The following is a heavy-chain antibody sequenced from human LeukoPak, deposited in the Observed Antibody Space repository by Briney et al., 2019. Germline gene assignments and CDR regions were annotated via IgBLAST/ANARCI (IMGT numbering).Heavy chain of an antibody. V-gene: IGHV4-61*02. J-gene: IGHJ4*02. CDR3: VRVTTGGYYNC. CDR2: IYTSGST. CDR1: GGSLSSGSYY. Sequence: SQTLSLTCTVSGGSLSSGSYYWSWIRQPAGKGLVWIGRIYTSGSTNYNPSLKSRVTISVDTSKNQFSLKLSSVTAADTAVYYCVRVTTGGYYNCWGQGTLVTVSS. D-gene: IGHD3-22*01.